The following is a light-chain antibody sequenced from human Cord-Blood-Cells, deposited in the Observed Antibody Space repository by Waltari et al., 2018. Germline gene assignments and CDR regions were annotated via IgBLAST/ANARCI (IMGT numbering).Light chain of an antibody. Sequence: DIQMTQSPSSVSASVGDRVTITCRASQSISSYLNWYQQKPGKAPKLLIYAASSLQSGVPSRFSGSGSGTDFTLTISSLQPEDFATYYCQQSYCTPLTFGGGTKVEIK. CDR3: QQSYCTPLT. V-gene: IGKV1-39*01. CDR1: QSISSY. J-gene: IGKJ4*01. CDR2: AAS.